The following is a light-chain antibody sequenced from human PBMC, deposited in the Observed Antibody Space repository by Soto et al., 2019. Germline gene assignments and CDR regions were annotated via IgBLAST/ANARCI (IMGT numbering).Light chain of an antibody. J-gene: IGKJ1*01. CDR3: QQRSNWPLP. CDR1: QSVSSY. Sequence: EIVLTQSPATLSLSPGERATLSCRASQSVSSYLAWYQQKPGQAPRLLIYDASNRATGIQARFSGSGSGTDFTLTISSLEPEDFAVYYCQQRSNWPLPFGQGTKVDIK. CDR2: DAS. V-gene: IGKV3-11*01.